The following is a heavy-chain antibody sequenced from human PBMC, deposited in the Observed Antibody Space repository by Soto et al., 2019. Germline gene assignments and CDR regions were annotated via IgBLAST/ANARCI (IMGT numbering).Heavy chain of an antibody. J-gene: IGHJ4*02. CDR1: GFSFSSYW. D-gene: IGHD2-2*01. Sequence: EVQLVESGGGLVQPGGSLRLSCAASGFSFSSYWMSWVRQAPGKGLEWVANIKQDGSAKYYVESVEGRFTISRDNAKNSLYLHMDSLRAEDTAVYYCAPWGGTCNSSSCYGGYWGQGTLVTVSS. V-gene: IGHV3-7*01. CDR3: APWGGTCNSSSCYGGY. CDR2: IKQDGSAK.